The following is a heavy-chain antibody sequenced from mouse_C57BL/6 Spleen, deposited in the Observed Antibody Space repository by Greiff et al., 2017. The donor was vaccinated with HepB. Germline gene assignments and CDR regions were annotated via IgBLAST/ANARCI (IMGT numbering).Heavy chain of an antibody. CDR3: ARGRADSSGGAMDY. D-gene: IGHD3-2*02. CDR1: GYTFTSYW. J-gene: IGHJ4*01. Sequence: QVQLQQPGAELVKPGASVKLSCKASGYTFTSYWMQWVKQRPGQGLEWIGEIDPSDSYTNYNQKFKGKATLTVDTSSSTAYMQLSSLTSEDSAVYYGARGRADSSGGAMDYWGQGTSVTVSS. CDR2: IDPSDSYT. V-gene: IGHV1-50*01.